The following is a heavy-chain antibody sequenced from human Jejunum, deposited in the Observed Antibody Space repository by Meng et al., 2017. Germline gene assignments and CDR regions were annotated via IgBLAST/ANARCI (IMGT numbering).Heavy chain of an antibody. J-gene: IGHJ4*02. Sequence: QVQSMQSGVELKKPGSSVTFSCKAAGYTFKNYLIHWVRQAPGQRLEWMGWVNAGNGNTKSSQNFQGRVTFNRDTSATTAYMDLSTLTSDDTAVYYCARVEAPEDDYWGQGTLVTVSS. CDR2: VNAGNGNT. CDR1: GYTFKNYL. CDR3: ARVEAPEDDY. V-gene: IGHV1-3*01.